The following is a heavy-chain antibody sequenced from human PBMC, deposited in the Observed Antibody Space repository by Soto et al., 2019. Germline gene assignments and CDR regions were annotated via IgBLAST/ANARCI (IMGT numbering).Heavy chain of an antibody. CDR2: ISAYNGNT. CDR3: ARDSTYYGSGSYNWFDP. D-gene: IGHD3-10*01. J-gene: IGHJ5*02. Sequence: ASVKVSCKASGYTFTSYGISWVRQAPGQGLEWMGWISAYNGNTNYAQRLQGRVTMTTDTSTSTAYMELRSLRSDDTAVYYCARDSTYYGSGSYNWFDPWGQGTLVTVSS. V-gene: IGHV1-18*01. CDR1: GYTFTSYG.